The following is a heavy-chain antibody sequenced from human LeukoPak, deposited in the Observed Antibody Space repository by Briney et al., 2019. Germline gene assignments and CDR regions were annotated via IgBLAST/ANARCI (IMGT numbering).Heavy chain of an antibody. CDR2: INHSGST. J-gene: IGHJ4*02. CDR1: GGSFSGYY. CDR3: ARWNLAAAGFDY. V-gene: IGHV4-34*01. Sequence: SETLSLTCAVYGGSFSGYYWSWIRQPPGKGLGWIGEINHSGSTNYNPSLKSRVTISVDTSKNQFSLKLSSVTAADTAVYYCARWNLAAAGFDYWGQGTLVTVSS. D-gene: IGHD6-13*01.